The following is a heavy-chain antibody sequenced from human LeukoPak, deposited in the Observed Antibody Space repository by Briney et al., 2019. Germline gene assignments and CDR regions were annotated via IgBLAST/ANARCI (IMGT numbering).Heavy chain of an antibody. D-gene: IGHD6-13*01. J-gene: IGHJ3*02. CDR2: INAYNGDT. Sequence: GAGVKVSFKSSGYTFTNYAMNWVRQAPGQGVEWVGWINAYNGDTELAQKFQRRVPLATDASTSTACVELRSLTSDDTAVYFCARGGSRSSRGHDAFDIWVQGTMVTVSS. V-gene: IGHV1-18*01. CDR1: GYTFTNYA. CDR3: ARGGSRSSRGHDAFDI.